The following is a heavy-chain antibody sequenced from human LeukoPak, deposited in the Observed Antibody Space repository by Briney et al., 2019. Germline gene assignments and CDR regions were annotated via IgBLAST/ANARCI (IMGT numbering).Heavy chain of an antibody. V-gene: IGHV4-39*01. CDR2: IYYSGST. Sequence: PSETLSLTCTVSGGSISSSSSYWGWIRQPPGKGLEWIGSIYYSGSTYYNPSLKSRVTISVDTSTNQFSLKLSSVTAADTAVYYCASCPRLEWLLYGLNHWGQGTLVTVSS. D-gene: IGHD3-3*01. CDR3: ASCPRLEWLLYGLNH. CDR1: GGSISSSSSY. J-gene: IGHJ5*02.